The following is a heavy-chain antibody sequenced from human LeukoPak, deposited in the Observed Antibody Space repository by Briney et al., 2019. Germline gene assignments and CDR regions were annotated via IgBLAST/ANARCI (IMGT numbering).Heavy chain of an antibody. J-gene: IGHJ4*02. V-gene: IGHV4-59*08. D-gene: IGHD6-13*01. CDR2: IYYSGTTY. CDR1: GGSISSYY. CDR3: ARLDKHTGSWLPDY. Sequence: PSETLSLTCTVSGGSISSYYWIWTRQPPGKGLEWIGYIYYSGTTYYYSPSLQSRVTMSVDTSKNQFSLKLNSVTAADTAVYYCARLDKHTGSWLPDYWGQGTLVTVSS.